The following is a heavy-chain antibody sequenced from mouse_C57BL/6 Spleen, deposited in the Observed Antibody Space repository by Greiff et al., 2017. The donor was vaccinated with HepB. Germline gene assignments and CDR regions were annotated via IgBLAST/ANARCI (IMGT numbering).Heavy chain of an antibody. Sequence: VQLQQSGPELVKPGASVKISCKASGYAFSSSWMNWVKQRPGKGLEWIGRIYPGDGDTNYNGKFKGKATLTADKSSSTAYMQLSSLTSEDSAVYFCAREEDYYGISWFAYWGQGTLVTVSA. V-gene: IGHV1-82*01. D-gene: IGHD1-1*01. CDR1: GYAFSSSW. CDR3: AREEDYYGISWFAY. J-gene: IGHJ3*01. CDR2: IYPGDGDT.